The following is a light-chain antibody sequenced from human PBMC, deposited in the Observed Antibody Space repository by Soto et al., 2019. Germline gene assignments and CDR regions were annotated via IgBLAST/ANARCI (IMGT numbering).Light chain of an antibody. J-gene: IGLJ1*01. V-gene: IGLV1-51*01. CDR2: DSN. CDR3: GAWDSSLSAGYYV. Sequence: QSVLTQPPSVSAAPGQKVTISCSGSSSNIGNNYVAWYQQLPGTAPKLLIYDSNKRPSGIPDRFSGSKSGTSATLVITGLQTGDEADYYCGAWDSSLSAGYYVFGTGTKLTVL. CDR1: SSNIGNNY.